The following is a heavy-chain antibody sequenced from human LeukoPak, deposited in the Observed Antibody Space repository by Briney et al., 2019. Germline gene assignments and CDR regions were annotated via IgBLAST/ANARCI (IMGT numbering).Heavy chain of an antibody. CDR2: IRGKTNSYAT. CDR1: ALTFSDYA. D-gene: IGHD6-19*01. Sequence: QPGGSLKLSCAASALTFSDYAMNWVRQASGKGLEWVGHIRGKTNSYATAYAASVRGRLTISRDDYKNTAYLEMNSLKTEDAAVYYCTGGNGWYSPDDWGQGTLVTVSS. J-gene: IGHJ4*02. CDR3: TGGNGWYSPDD. V-gene: IGHV3-73*01.